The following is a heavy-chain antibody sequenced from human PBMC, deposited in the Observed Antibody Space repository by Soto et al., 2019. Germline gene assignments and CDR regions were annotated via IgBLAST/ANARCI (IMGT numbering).Heavy chain of an antibody. CDR2: ISAYNGNT. CDR1: GYTFTSYG. Sequence: GASVKVSCEASGYTFTSYGMCWVRQAPGQGLEWMGWISAYNGNTNYAQKLQGRVTMTTDTSTSTAYMELRSLRSDDTAVYYCARDYPPYSRDSSVYWPGVWGIHYYYYGMAFRVQGTTVPVS. D-gene: IGHD3-22*01. J-gene: IGHJ6*02. V-gene: IGHV1-18*01. CDR3: ARDYPPYSRDSSVYWPGVWGIHYYYYGMAF.